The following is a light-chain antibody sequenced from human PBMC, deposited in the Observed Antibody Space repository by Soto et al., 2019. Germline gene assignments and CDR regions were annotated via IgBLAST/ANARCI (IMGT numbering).Light chain of an antibody. CDR2: AAS. CDR1: QSISSY. Sequence: DIQMTNSPSSLSACVGDRVTITRRASQSISSYLNWYQQKPGKAPKLLIYAASSLQSGVPSRFSGSGSGTDFTLTISSLQPEDFATYYCQQSYSTPRTCGKGTKVDIK. V-gene: IGKV1-39*01. J-gene: IGKJ1*01. CDR3: QQSYSTPRT.